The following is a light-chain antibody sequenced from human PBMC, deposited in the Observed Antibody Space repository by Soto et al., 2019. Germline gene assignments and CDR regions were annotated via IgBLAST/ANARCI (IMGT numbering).Light chain of an antibody. CDR1: SSDVGAYYS. CDR3: VSFKVPDSYV. CDR2: GVT. J-gene: IGLJ1*01. Sequence: QSALTQPASLSGSPGQSITISCTGTSSDVGAYYSVSWYQHHPGKAPKLIIYGVTNRPSGVSNRFSGSKSGTTASLTISGLQAEDEADYYRVSFKVPDSYVFATGTKVTVL. V-gene: IGLV2-14*01.